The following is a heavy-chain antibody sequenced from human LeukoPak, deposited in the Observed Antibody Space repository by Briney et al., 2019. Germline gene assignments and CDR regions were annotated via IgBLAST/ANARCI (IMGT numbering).Heavy chain of an antibody. CDR1: GGSISSSSYY. CDR2: IYYSGST. V-gene: IGHV4-39*07. CDR3: SSYGGNEDY. D-gene: IGHD4-23*01. J-gene: IGHJ4*02. Sequence: PSETLSLTCTVSGGSISSSSYYWGWIRQPPGKGLEWIGSIYYSGSTYYNPSLKSRVTISVDTSKNQFSLKLSSVTAADTAVYYCSSYGGNEDYWGQGTLVTVSS.